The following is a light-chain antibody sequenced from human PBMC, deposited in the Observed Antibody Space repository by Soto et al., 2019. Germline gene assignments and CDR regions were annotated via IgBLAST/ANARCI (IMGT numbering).Light chain of an antibody. Sequence: EIVLTHSPGTLSLSPCERATLSFSASQSVSSSLAWYQQKPGQAPRLLIYGASTRATGIPARFSGRGSGTEFTLTISSLQSEDFAVYYCQQYNDWPPVTFGGGTKVDI. CDR1: QSVSSS. CDR2: GAS. CDR3: QQYNDWPPVT. J-gene: IGKJ4*01. V-gene: IGKV3-15*01.